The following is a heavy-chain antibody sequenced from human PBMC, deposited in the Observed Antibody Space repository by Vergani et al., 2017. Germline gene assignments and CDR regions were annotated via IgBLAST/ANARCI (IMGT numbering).Heavy chain of an antibody. CDR3: ASEIAVAGKNDYYYYGMDV. V-gene: IGHV3-23*01. CDR1: GFTFSSYA. J-gene: IGHJ6*02. Sequence: EVQLLESGGGLVQPGGSLRLSCAASGFTFSSYAMSWVRQAPGKGLEWVSAISGSGGSTYYADSVKGRFTISRDNAKNSLYLQMNSLRAEDTAVYYCASEIAVAGKNDYYYYGMDVWGQGTTVTVSS. CDR2: ISGSGGST. D-gene: IGHD6-19*01.